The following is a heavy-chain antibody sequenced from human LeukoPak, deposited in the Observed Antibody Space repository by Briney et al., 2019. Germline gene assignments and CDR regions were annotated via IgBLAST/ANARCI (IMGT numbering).Heavy chain of an antibody. Sequence: ASVKVSCTASGGTFSSYAISWVRQAPGQGLEWMGGIIPTFGTANYAQKFQGRVTITADESTSTAYMELSSLRSEDTAVYYCARHYYGSGSYMYYFDYWGQGTLVTVSS. CDR2: IIPTFGTA. CDR1: GGTFSSYA. V-gene: IGHV1-69*13. CDR3: ARHYYGSGSYMYYFDY. D-gene: IGHD3-10*01. J-gene: IGHJ4*02.